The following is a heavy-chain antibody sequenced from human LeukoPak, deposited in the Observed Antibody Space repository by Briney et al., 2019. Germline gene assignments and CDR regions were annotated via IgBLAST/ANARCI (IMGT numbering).Heavy chain of an antibody. CDR2: IYSSGST. CDR3: AITYYDYVWGSPHDAFDI. J-gene: IGHJ3*02. D-gene: IGHD3-16*01. Sequence: PSETLSLTCTVSGGSISSSYYYWGWIRQPPGKGLEWIGSIYSSGSTYYNPSLKSRVTISVDTSKNQFSLKLTSVTAADTAVYYCAITYYDYVWGSPHDAFDIWGQGTMVTVSS. V-gene: IGHV4-39*01. CDR1: GGSISSSYYY.